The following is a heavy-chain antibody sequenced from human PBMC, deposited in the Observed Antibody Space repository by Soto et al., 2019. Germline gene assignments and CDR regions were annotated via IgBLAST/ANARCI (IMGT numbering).Heavy chain of an antibody. Sequence: SETLSLTCTVSGGSISSGDYYWSWIRQPPGKGLEWIGYIYYSGSTYYNPSLKSRVTISVDTSKNQFSLKLSSVTAADTAVYYCASGSSGSRPNFYFDYWGQGTLVTVSS. CDR3: ASGSSGSRPNFYFDY. V-gene: IGHV4-30-4*01. D-gene: IGHD3-22*01. J-gene: IGHJ4*02. CDR2: IYYSGST. CDR1: GGSISSGDYY.